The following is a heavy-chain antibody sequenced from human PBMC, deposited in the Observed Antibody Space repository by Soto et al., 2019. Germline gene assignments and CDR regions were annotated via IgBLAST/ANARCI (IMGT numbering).Heavy chain of an antibody. Sequence: SETLSLTCTVSGGSISSYYWSWIRQPPGKGLEWIGYIYYSWSTNYNPSLKSRVTISVDTSKNQFSLKLSSVTTADTAVYYCARPLDDCSGGSCYSVAFDIWGQGTMVTVSS. CDR2: IYYSWST. V-gene: IGHV4-59*08. D-gene: IGHD2-15*01. J-gene: IGHJ3*02. CDR3: ARPLDDCSGGSCYSVAFDI. CDR1: GGSISSYY.